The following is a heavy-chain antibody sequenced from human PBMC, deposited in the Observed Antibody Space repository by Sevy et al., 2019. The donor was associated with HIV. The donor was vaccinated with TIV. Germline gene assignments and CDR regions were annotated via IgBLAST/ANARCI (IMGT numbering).Heavy chain of an antibody. Sequence: GGSLRLSCTASGFSISGYGMHWVRQVPGKGLEWVAIIWYDGTNKDYTDSVKGRFTITRDNSKNTLYLQMNSLRVEDTAVYYCARESLAVAGIGYYFNHWGQGTLVTVSS. D-gene: IGHD6-19*01. V-gene: IGHV3-33*01. CDR2: IWYDGTNK. CDR3: ARESLAVAGIGYYFNH. J-gene: IGHJ4*02. CDR1: GFSISGYG.